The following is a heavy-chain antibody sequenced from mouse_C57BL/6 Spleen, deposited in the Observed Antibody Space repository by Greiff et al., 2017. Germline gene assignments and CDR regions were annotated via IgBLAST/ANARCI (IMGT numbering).Heavy chain of an antibody. Sequence: QVQLKQPGAELVMPGASVKLSCKASGYTFTSYWMHWVKQRPGQGLEWIGEIDPSDSYTNYNQKFKGKSTLTVDKASSTAYMQLSSLTSEDSAVYYCARRYSYYAMDYWGQGTSVTVAS. CDR3: ARRYSYYAMDY. J-gene: IGHJ4*01. D-gene: IGHD1-1*01. CDR1: GYTFTSYW. CDR2: IDPSDSYT. V-gene: IGHV1-69*01.